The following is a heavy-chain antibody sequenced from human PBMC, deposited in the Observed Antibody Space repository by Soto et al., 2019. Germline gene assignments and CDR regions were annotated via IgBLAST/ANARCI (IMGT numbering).Heavy chain of an antibody. Sequence: GGSLRLSCAASGFTFSSYSMNWVRQAPGKGLEWVSYISSSSSTIYYADSVKGRFIISRDNAKNSLYLQMNSLRDEDTAVYYCARVARLNSNPPAWGQGTLVTVSS. J-gene: IGHJ5*02. D-gene: IGHD4-4*01. CDR2: ISSSSSTI. CDR1: GFTFSSYS. V-gene: IGHV3-48*02. CDR3: ARVARLNSNPPA.